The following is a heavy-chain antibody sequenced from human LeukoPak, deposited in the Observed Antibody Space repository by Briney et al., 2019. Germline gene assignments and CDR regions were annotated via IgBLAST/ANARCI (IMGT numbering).Heavy chain of an antibody. J-gene: IGHJ4*02. CDR2: INHSGST. CDR1: GGSFSGYY. Sequence: SETLSLTCAVYGGSFSGYYWSWIRQPPGKGLEWIGEINHSGSTNYNPSLKSRVTISVDTSKNQFSLKLSSVTAADTAVYYCARGSVRVVRGVTDKWGQGTLVTVS. D-gene: IGHD3-10*01. V-gene: IGHV4-34*01. CDR3: ARGSVRVVRGVTDK.